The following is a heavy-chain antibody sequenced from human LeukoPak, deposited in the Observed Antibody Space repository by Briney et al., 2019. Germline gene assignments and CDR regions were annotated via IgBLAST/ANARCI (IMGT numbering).Heavy chain of an antibody. J-gene: IGHJ4*02. D-gene: IGHD1-26*01. V-gene: IGHV3-23*01. CDR2: ISASGYST. Sequence: GGSRRLSCAASGFTFSSFAMGWVRQAPGKGLEWVSPISASGYSTNYADSVKGRFTISRDNSKNTVYLQMNSLRAEDTAVYYCAKDRTGGSYEFDYWGQGTLVTVSS. CDR3: AKDRTGGSYEFDY. CDR1: GFTFSSFA.